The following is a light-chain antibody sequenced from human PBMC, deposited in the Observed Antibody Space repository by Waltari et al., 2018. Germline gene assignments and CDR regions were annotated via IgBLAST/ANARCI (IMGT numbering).Light chain of an antibody. Sequence: QSALTQPRSVSGSPGQSVTISCTGTSVVNYNSVSWYQQHPGKAPKLMIYDDSKRPSGVPDRVSASKSDNTASLTIAGLQADDEADYYCCTYESRYTFEILFGGGTKLTVL. V-gene: IGLV2-11*01. J-gene: IGLJ3*02. CDR1: SVVNYNS. CDR3: CTYESRYTFEIL. CDR2: DDS.